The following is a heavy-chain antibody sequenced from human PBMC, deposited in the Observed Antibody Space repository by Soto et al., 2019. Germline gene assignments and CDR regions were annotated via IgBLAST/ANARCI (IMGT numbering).Heavy chain of an antibody. CDR1: GFTVSSNY. J-gene: IGHJ4*02. D-gene: IGHD3-3*01. V-gene: IGHV3-66*01. CDR2: IYSGGST. CDR3: ARRRPYYDFWSADKGDYFDY. Sequence: GGSLRLSCASSGFTVSSNYMSWVRQAPGKGLEWVSVIYSGGSTYYADSVKGRFTISRDNSKNTLYLQMNSLRAEDTAVYYCARRRPYYDFWSADKGDYFDYWGQGTPVTSPQ.